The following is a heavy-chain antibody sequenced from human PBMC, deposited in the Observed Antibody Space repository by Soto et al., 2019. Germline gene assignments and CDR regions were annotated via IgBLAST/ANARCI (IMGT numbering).Heavy chain of an antibody. D-gene: IGHD2-15*01. CDR3: ARPPLPGYSIHFNS. CDR2: VYPRDSDT. J-gene: IGHJ4*02. V-gene: IGHV5-51*01. Sequence: LKISCKASGYIFIDYWIGWVRQMPGKGLEWMGIVYPRDSDTRYSPSFQGQVTISADRSTGTAFLQWRSLKASDTALYYCARPPLPGYSIHFNSWGQGTLVTVSS. CDR1: GYIFIDYW.